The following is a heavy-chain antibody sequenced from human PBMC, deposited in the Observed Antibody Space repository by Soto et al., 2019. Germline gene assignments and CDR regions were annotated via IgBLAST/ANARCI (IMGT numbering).Heavy chain of an antibody. CDR2: ISSSSSYT. CDR1: GFTFSDYY. D-gene: IGHD3-22*01. V-gene: IGHV3-11*06. J-gene: IGHJ4*02. Sequence: PGGSLRLSCAASGFTFSDYYMSWIRQAPGKGLEWVSYISSSSSYTNYADSVKGRFTISRDNAKNSLYLQMNSLRAEDTAVYYCARVSLYYYDSSGFSFDYWGQGTLVTVSS. CDR3: ARVSLYYYDSSGFSFDY.